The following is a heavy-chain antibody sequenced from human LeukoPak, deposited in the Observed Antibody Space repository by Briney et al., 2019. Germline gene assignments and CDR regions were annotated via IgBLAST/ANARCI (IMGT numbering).Heavy chain of an antibody. V-gene: IGHV1-69*05. CDR1: GGTFSSYA. J-gene: IGHJ3*02. D-gene: IGHD6-19*01. CDR2: IIPIFGTA. CDR3: ARAQRQWYTSDAFDI. Sequence: SVKVSCKASGGTFSSYAISWVRQAPGQGLEWMGGIIPIFGTANYAQKFQGRVTITTDESTSTAYMELSSLRSDDTAVYFCARAQRQWYTSDAFDIWGQGTMVTVSS.